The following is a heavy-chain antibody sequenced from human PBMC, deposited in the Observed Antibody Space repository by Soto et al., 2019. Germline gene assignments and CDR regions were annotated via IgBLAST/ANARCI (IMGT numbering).Heavy chain of an antibody. Sequence: PSETLSLTCTVSGGSISSYYWSWIRQPPGKGLEWIGYIYYSGSTNYNPSLKSRVTISVDTSKNQFSLKLSSVTAADTAVYYCAGDGYSGSAVNWFDSWGQGTLVTVSS. V-gene: IGHV4-59*01. CDR3: AGDGYSGSAVNWFDS. CDR1: GGSISSYY. D-gene: IGHD6-13*01. CDR2: IYYSGST. J-gene: IGHJ5*01.